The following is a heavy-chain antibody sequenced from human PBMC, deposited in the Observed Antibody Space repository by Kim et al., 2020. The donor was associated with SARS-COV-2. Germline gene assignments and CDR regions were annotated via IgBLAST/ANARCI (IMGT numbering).Heavy chain of an antibody. Sequence: SVKVSCKASGFTFTSSAMQWVRQARGQRLEWIGWIVVGSGNTNYAQKFQERVTITRDMSTSTAYMELSSLRSEDTAVYYCAAGSYSNYYDSSGYSHGMDVWGQGTTVTVSS. CDR2: IVVGSGNT. CDR3: AAGSYSNYYDSSGYSHGMDV. CDR1: GFTFTSSA. V-gene: IGHV1-58*02. J-gene: IGHJ6*02. D-gene: IGHD3-22*01.